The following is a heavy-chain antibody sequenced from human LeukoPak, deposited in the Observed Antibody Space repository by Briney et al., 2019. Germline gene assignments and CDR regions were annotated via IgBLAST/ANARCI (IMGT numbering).Heavy chain of an antibody. J-gene: IGHJ4*02. Sequence: SETLSLTCAVSGYSISSGYYWGLIRQPPGKGLECIGSIDHSGSPYYNPSLKSRVIISVDMSKNTFSLKLSSLTAADTAIYYCARFKCYSSSWHFDYRGQGALVTVSS. CDR2: IDHSGSP. D-gene: IGHD6-13*01. CDR3: ARFKCYSSSWHFDY. CDR1: GYSISSGYY. V-gene: IGHV4-38-2*01.